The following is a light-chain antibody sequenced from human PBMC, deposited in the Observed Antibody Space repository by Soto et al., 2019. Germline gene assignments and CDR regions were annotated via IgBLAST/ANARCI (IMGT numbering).Light chain of an antibody. CDR2: DVR. CDR1: SSDVGGYNY. V-gene: IGLV2-23*02. Sequence: SALTQPASVSGSPGQSITISCTGTSSDVGGYNYVSWYQQHPGKAPKLMIYDVRNRPSGVSNRFSGSKSGNTASLTISGLQAEDEADYCCCSYAGSSTLGVFGTGTKVTVL. J-gene: IGLJ1*01. CDR3: CSYAGSSTLGV.